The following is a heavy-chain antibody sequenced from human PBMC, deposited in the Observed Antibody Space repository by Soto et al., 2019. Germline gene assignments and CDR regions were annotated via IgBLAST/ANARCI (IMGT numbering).Heavy chain of an antibody. CDR1: VCTISPYD. CDR2: IYYSGST. CDR3: ARVPYAILTGYGGLLES. D-gene: IGHD3-9*01. V-gene: IGHV4-59*07. Sequence: DTLARTYRVSVCTISPYDWSRLRRAPGKGLEWIGYIYYSGSTNYNPSLKSRVTISVDTSKNQFSLKLSSVTAADTAVYYCARVPYAILTGYGGLLESWAPGTLL. J-gene: IGHJ5*02.